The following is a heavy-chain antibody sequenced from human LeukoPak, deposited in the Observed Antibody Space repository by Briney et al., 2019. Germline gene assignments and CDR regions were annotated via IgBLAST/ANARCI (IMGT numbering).Heavy chain of an antibody. Sequence: GSSVKVSCKASGGTFNNFAISWVRQAPGQGLEWMGRISAIFGTIKNAQKFQGRVTITTDESTSTTYMELSSLRSEDTAVYYCASSGVEYDYDSSGYYDAFDLWGQGPMVTISS. D-gene: IGHD3-22*01. CDR1: GGTFNNFA. CDR2: ISAIFGTI. CDR3: ASSGVEYDYDSSGYYDAFDL. V-gene: IGHV1-69*05. J-gene: IGHJ3*01.